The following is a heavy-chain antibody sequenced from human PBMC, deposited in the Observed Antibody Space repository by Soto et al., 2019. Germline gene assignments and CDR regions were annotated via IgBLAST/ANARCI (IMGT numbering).Heavy chain of an antibody. CDR1: GFTFSSHA. J-gene: IGHJ4*02. CDR3: AKSDVETAMVRPVNC. CDR2: ISGVIT. D-gene: IGHD5-18*01. Sequence: EVQLLESGGGLVQTGGSLRLSCAASGFTFSSHAMSWVRQAPGKGLEWVSGISGVITYYADSVKGRFTISRDNSKNTLNLQMNSLRVDDTAVYFCAKSDVETAMVRPVNCWGQGTLVTVSS. V-gene: IGHV3-23*01.